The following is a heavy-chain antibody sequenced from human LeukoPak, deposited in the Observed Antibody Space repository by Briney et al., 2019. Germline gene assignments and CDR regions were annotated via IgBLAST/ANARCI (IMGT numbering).Heavy chain of an antibody. CDR2: ISAYNGNT. D-gene: IGHD3-10*01. Sequence: ASVKVSCKASGYTFTGYGISWVRQAPGQGLEWMGWISAYNGNTNYAQKLQGRVTMTTDTSTSTAYMELRSLRSDDTAVYYCARDTGFMVRGVIIIPSCDYWGQGTLVTVSS. J-gene: IGHJ4*02. V-gene: IGHV1-18*01. CDR3: ARDTGFMVRGVIIIPSCDY. CDR1: GYTFTGYG.